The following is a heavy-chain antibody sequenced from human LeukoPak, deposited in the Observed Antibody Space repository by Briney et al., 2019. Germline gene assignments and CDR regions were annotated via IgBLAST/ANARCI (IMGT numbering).Heavy chain of an antibody. D-gene: IGHD3-10*01. CDR3: ARDGWFGDYNWFDP. Sequence: HPGGSLRLSCAASGFTFSSYSMNWVRQAPGKGLEWVSYISSASNTIYYADSVKGRFTISRDNAKNSLYLQMNSLRAEDTAMYYCARDGWFGDYNWFDPWGHGTLVTVSS. V-gene: IGHV3-48*01. CDR2: ISSASNTI. J-gene: IGHJ5*02. CDR1: GFTFSSYS.